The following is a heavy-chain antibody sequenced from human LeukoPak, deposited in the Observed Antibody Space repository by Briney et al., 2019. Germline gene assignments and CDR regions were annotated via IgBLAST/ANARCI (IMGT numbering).Heavy chain of an antibody. V-gene: IGHV4-59*01. CDR2: IYYSGST. CDR3: ARDKANNWFDP. J-gene: IGHJ5*02. Sequence: PSGTLSLTCTVSGGSISSYYWSWIRQPPGKGLEWIGYIYYSGSTNYNPSLQSRVTISVDTSKNQFSLKLSSVTAADTAVYYCARDKANNWFDPWGQGTLVTVSS. CDR1: GGSISSYY.